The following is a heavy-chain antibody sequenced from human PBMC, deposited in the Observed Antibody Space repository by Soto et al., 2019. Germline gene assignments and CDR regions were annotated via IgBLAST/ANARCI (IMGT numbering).Heavy chain of an antibody. CDR3: ANDTDYGDYYFDY. J-gene: IGHJ4*02. D-gene: IGHD4-17*01. CDR1: GFTFSSYA. Sequence: EVQVLESGGGLAQPGGSLRLSCAASGFTFSSYAMSWVRQAPGKGLEWVSAISGSGGSTYYADSVKGRFTISRDNSKNTLYLQMNSLRAEDTAVYYCANDTDYGDYYFDYWGQGTLVTVSS. V-gene: IGHV3-23*01. CDR2: ISGSGGST.